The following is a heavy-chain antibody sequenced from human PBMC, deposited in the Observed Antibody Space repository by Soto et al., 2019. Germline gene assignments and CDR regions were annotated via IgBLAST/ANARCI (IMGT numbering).Heavy chain of an antibody. CDR1: GYTFTSYN. V-gene: IGHV1-46*01. CDR2: INPRGFFT. D-gene: IGHD3-10*01. Sequence: QVQLVQSGAEVKKPGASVKVSCKASGYTFTSYNIHWVRQAPGQGLEWVGMINPRGFFTTYAQKFRGRVTMTGDTSTRVVYMELTNLSSEDAAVYYWARASRRFGELFWFDPWGQGTLVSVSS. CDR3: ARASRRFGELFWFDP. J-gene: IGHJ5*02.